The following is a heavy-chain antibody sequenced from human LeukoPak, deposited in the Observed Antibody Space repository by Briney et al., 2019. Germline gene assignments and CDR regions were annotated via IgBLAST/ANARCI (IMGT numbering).Heavy chain of an antibody. V-gene: IGHV4-59*08. D-gene: IGHD3-10*01. J-gene: IGHJ6*02. CDR3: ARQPIGSHVHYGMDV. CDR2: IYYSGST. Sequence: SETLSLTCIFSGASISSYYWRWIRQPPGKGLEWIGYIYYSGSTNYNPSLKSRVTISVDTSKNQFSLKLSSVTAADTAVYYCARQPIGSHVHYGMDVWGQGTTVTVSS. CDR1: GASISSYY.